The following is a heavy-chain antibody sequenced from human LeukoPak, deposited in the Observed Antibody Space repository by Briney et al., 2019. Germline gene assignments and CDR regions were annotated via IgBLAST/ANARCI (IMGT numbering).Heavy chain of an antibody. Sequence: ASVKVSCKASGYTFTSYDINWGRQATGQGPEWMGWMNPNSGKTGYAQKFQGRVTMTWDTSISAAYMDLSSLRSEDTAVYYCARSPTGAFDIWGQGTMVTVSS. D-gene: IGHD7-27*01. CDR2: MNPNSGKT. CDR1: GYTFTSYD. V-gene: IGHV1-8*01. CDR3: ARSPTGAFDI. J-gene: IGHJ3*02.